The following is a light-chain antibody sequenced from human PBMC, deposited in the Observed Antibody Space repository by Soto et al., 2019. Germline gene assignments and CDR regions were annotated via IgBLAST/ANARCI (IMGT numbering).Light chain of an antibody. Sequence: QSALTQPPSASGSPGQSVTISCTGTSSDVGGYNSVSWYQQEPGKAPLLLIYEVNKRPSGVSDRFSGSKSGNTASLTVSGLLTEDEGDYYCSSYAGTDNFVVFGGGTQLTVL. CDR2: EVN. V-gene: IGLV2-8*01. J-gene: IGLJ2*01. CDR1: SSDVGGYNS. CDR3: SSYAGTDNFVV.